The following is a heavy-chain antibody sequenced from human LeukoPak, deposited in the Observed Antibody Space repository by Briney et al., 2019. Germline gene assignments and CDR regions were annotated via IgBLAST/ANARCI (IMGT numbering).Heavy chain of an antibody. V-gene: IGHV4-38-2*02. J-gene: IGHJ6*02. CDR3: ARDRGIAVAATSNYYYGMDV. D-gene: IGHD6-19*01. CDR1: GYSISSGYH. CDR2: IYQTGST. Sequence: SETLSLACTVSGYSISSGYHWAWIRQPPGKGLEWIGSIYQTGSTYYNPSLKSRVTMSVDTSKNHFSLKLSSVTAADTAVYYCARDRGIAVAATSNYYYGMDVWGQGTTVTVSS.